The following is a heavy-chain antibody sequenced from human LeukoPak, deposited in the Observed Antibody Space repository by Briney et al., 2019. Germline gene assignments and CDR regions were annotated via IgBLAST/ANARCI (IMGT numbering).Heavy chain of an antibody. D-gene: IGHD6-19*01. V-gene: IGHV3-7*01. CDR3: TRVIVAVPGYFDYFDF. CDR2: INEDGSNK. Sequence: GGSLRLSCTASGFSFSNHYMRWIRQAPGRGLEWVANINEDGSNKWHLGSVKGRFTVSRDNARNSLYLQMNSLRVEDTAVYYCTRVIVAVPGYFDYFDFWGQGVLVTVSS. CDR1: GFSFSNHY. J-gene: IGHJ4*02.